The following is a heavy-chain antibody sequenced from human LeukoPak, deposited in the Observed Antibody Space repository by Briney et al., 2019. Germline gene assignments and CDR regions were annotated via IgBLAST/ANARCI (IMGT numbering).Heavy chain of an antibody. Sequence: GGSQRLSCAASGFTFSSCWMTCVRQAPGKGLEWVSSISSRATYKNSADSLKGRFTISRDNAKNSLFLQMNSLRAEDTAVYYCAKSTPGPYCSGDSCPPTLTPFDSWGQGTLVTVSS. D-gene: IGHD2-21*02. CDR3: AKSTPGPYCSGDSCPPTLTPFDS. CDR2: ISSRATYK. V-gene: IGHV3-21*04. J-gene: IGHJ5*01. CDR1: GFTFSSCW.